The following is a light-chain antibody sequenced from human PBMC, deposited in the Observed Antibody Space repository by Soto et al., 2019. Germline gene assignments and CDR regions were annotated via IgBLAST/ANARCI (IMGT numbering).Light chain of an antibody. CDR1: QSVSSD. Sequence: VVTQSPATLSVFPGETATLSCRASQSVSSDLAWYQQRPGQAPRLLIYGASTMATGIPARFRGSGSGTEFRLTISSLQSEDFATYYCQQYNTWHPKMAFGRGTKV. V-gene: IGKV3-15*01. CDR2: GAS. CDR3: QQYNTWHPKMA. J-gene: IGKJ1*01.